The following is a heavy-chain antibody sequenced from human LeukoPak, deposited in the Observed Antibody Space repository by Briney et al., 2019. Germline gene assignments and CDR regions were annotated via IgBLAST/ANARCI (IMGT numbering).Heavy chain of an antibody. CDR2: ISYDGSNK. CDR1: GFTFSSYA. D-gene: IGHD5-18*01. V-gene: IGHV3-30*04. Sequence: PGGSLRLSCAASGFTFSSYAMHWVRQAPGKGLEWVAIISYDGSNKYYADSVKGRFTISRDNSKNRLYLQMHRLRAEDTAVYYCARGPWASVDTAVVNSHYYYYIDVWGKGTTVTVSS. J-gene: IGHJ6*03. CDR3: ARGPWASVDTAVVNSHYYYYIDV.